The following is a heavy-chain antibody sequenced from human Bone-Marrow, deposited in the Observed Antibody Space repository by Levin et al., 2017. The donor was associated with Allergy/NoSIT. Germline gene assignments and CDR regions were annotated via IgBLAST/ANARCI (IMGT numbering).Heavy chain of an antibody. D-gene: IGHD6-19*01. V-gene: IGHV3-7*01. Sequence: GESLKISCVASGFMFSNYWMSWVRQAPGKGLEWVANIRQDGSEKCYVDSVKGRFTISRDNAKNSLYLQMNSLRAEDTALYYCARNQDRAVAAPWADCWGQGTLVTVSS. J-gene: IGHJ4*02. CDR3: ARNQDRAVAAPWADC. CDR1: GFMFSNYW. CDR2: IRQDGSEK.